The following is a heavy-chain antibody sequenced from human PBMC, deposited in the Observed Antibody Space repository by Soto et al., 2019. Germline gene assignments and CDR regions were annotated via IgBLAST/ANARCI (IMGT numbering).Heavy chain of an antibody. CDR3: ARDAAISGIEAFDI. V-gene: IGHV4-30-2*01. J-gene: IGHJ3*02. Sequence: QLQLQESGSGLVKPSQTLSLTCAVSGGSISSGGYSWIWIRQPPGKGLEWIGYIYHSGSTFYNSFLKSRVAISVDRSKNQFSLRLSSVTAADTAVYYCARDAAISGIEAFDIWGQGTMVTVSS. CDR1: GGSISSGGYS. D-gene: IGHD1-20*01. CDR2: IYHSGST.